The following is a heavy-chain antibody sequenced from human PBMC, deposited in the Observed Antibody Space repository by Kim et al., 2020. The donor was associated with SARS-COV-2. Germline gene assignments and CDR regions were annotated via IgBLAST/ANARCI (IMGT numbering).Heavy chain of an antibody. Sequence: SVKVSCKASGGTFSSYAISWVRQAPGQGLEWMGGIIPIFGTANYAQKFQGRVTITADESTSTAYMELSSLRSEDTAVYYCARGADCGGDCYYYYYYGMDVWGQGTTVTVSS. CDR1: GGTFSSYA. D-gene: IGHD2-21*02. CDR2: IIPIFGTA. V-gene: IGHV1-69*13. CDR3: ARGADCGGDCYYYYYYGMDV. J-gene: IGHJ6*02.